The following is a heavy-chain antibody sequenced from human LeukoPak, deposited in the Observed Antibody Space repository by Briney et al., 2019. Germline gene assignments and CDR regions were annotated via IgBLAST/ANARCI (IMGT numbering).Heavy chain of an antibody. J-gene: IGHJ3*01. CDR1: GGSISSGSYY. CDR3: ARDAVSGTPGFDV. Sequence: SETLSLTCTVSGGSISSGSYYWSWIRQPPGKGLEWIGYIYYSGFTYYNPSLKSRVTVSVDTSKNQSSLKLSSVTAADTAVYYCARDAVSGTPGFDVWGQGTMVTASS. CDR2: IYYSGFT. D-gene: IGHD1-14*01. V-gene: IGHV4-61*01.